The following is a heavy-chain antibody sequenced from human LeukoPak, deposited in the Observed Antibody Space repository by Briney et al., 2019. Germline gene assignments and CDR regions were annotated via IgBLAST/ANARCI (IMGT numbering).Heavy chain of an antibody. CDR3: ARVRWRITGTTIGGYFDY. J-gene: IGHJ4*02. V-gene: IGHV4-38-2*02. CDR2: IYHSGSI. Sequence: SETLSLTCTVSGYSISSGYYWGWIRQPQGKGLEWIGTIYHSGSISYNPPLESRVTISVDTSKNQFSLKLSSVTAADAAVYYCARVRWRITGTTIGGYFDYWGQGTLVTVSS. D-gene: IGHD1-7*01. CDR1: GYSISSGYY.